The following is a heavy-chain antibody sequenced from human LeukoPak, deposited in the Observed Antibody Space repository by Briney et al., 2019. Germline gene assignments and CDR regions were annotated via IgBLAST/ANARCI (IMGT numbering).Heavy chain of an antibody. CDR1: GFTFSSYS. J-gene: IGHJ6*02. Sequence: GSLRLSCAASGFTFSSYSMNWVRQAPGKGLEWIGEINHSGSTNYNPSLKSRVTISVDTSKNQFSLKLSSVTAADTAVYYCARAHYYDFWSGYYKGIMGMDVWGQGTTVTVSS. V-gene: IGHV4-34*01. CDR3: ARAHYYDFWSGYYKGIMGMDV. CDR2: INHSGST. D-gene: IGHD3-3*01.